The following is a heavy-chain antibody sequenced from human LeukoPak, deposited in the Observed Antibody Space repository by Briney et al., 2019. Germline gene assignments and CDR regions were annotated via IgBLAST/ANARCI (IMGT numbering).Heavy chain of an antibody. CDR3: AKDSSSWFSMAGY. J-gene: IGHJ4*02. Sequence: GGSLRLSCAASGFTFSSYAMSWVRQAPGKGLGWVSAISGSGGSTYYADSVKGRFTISRDNSKNTLYLQMNSLRAEDTAVYYCAKDSSSWFSMAGYWGQGTLVTVSS. CDR1: GFTFSSYA. CDR2: ISGSGGST. V-gene: IGHV3-23*01. D-gene: IGHD6-13*01.